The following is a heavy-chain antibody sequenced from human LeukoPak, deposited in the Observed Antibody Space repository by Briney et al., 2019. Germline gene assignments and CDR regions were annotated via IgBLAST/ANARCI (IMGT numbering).Heavy chain of an antibody. V-gene: IGHV4-39*07. CDR2: IYYSGST. CDR1: GGSISSGGYY. CDR3: ARLGGNSPLRDY. J-gene: IGHJ4*02. D-gene: IGHD4-23*01. Sequence: PSETLSLTCTVSGGSISSGGYYWGWIRQPPGKGLEWIGSIYYSGSTYYNPSLKSRVTISVDTSKNQFSLKLSSVTAADTAVYYCARLGGNSPLRDYWGQGTLVTVSS.